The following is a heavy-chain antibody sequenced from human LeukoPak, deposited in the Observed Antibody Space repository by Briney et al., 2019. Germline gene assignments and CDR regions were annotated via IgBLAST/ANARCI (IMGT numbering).Heavy chain of an antibody. CDR2: IIPIFGTA. D-gene: IGHD6-6*01. CDR3: AREATLEYSSSSGRSPVDY. V-gene: IGHV1-69*13. J-gene: IGHJ4*02. CDR1: GGTFSSYA. Sequence: SVKVSCKASGGTFSSYAISWVRQAPGQGLEWMGGIIPIFGTANYAQKFQGRVTITADESTSTAYMELSSQRSEDTAVYYCAREATLEYSSSSGRSPVDYWGQGTLVTVSS.